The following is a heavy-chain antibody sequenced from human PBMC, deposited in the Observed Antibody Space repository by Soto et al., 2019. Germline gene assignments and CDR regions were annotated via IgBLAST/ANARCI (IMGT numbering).Heavy chain of an antibody. V-gene: IGHV3-30-3*01. CDR2: ISSDVVNY. Sequence: SLRLSCAASGFTFISFAMHWVRQAPGKGLEWLAVISSDVVNYYYAESVKGRFTISRDNSKNTPYLQMNSLRNEDTAVYYCARGGAWTPEGLGYWGQGTLVTVSS. J-gene: IGHJ4*02. CDR1: GFTFISFA. CDR3: ARGGAWTPEGLGY. D-gene: IGHD2-15*01.